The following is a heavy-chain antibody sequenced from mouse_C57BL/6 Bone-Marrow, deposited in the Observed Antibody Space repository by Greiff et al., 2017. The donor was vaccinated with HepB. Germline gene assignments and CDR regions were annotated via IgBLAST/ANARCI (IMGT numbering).Heavy chain of an antibody. J-gene: IGHJ3*01. CDR2: IGPGSGST. Sequence: VQVVESGAELVKPGASVKISCKASGYTFTDYYINWVKQRPGQGLEWIGKIGPGSGSTYYNEKFKGKDTLTADKSSSTAYMQLSSLTSEDSAVYFCTYDYDPWCAYWGQGTLVTVSA. V-gene: IGHV1-77*01. D-gene: IGHD2-4*01. CDR1: GYTFTDYY. CDR3: TYDYDPWCAY.